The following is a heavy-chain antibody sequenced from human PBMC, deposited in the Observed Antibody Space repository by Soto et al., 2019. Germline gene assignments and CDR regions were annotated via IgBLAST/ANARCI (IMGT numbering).Heavy chain of an antibody. CDR3: ARDGVLVPAAMGVIHYFDY. Sequence: QVQLVESGGGVVQPGRSLRLSCAASGFTFSSYAMHWVRQAPGKGLEWAAVISYDGSNKYYADSVKGRFTISRDNSKNTLYLQMNSLRAEDTAVYYCARDGVLVPAAMGVIHYFDYWGQGTLVTVSS. J-gene: IGHJ4*02. CDR2: ISYDGSNK. D-gene: IGHD2-2*01. V-gene: IGHV3-30-3*01. CDR1: GFTFSSYA.